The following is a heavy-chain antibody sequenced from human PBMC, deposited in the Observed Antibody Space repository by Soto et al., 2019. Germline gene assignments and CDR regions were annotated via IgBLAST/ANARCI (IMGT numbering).Heavy chain of an antibody. CDR3: TRFKSSDGWYEHFDY. D-gene: IGHD6-19*01. V-gene: IGHV3-49*03. J-gene: IGHJ4*02. CDR1: GFTFGDYA. CDR2: IRSQANDGPT. Sequence: PGGSLRLSCTASGFTFGDYAITWFRQAPGKGLEWVAFIRSQANDGPTEPAASVKGRFTISRDDSKSIAYLQMNSLKTEDTAVYFCTRFKSSDGWYEHFDYWGRGTLVTVSS.